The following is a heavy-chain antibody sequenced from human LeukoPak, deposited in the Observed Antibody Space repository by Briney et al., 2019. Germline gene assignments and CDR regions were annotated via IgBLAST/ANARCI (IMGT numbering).Heavy chain of an antibody. J-gene: IGHJ6*03. CDR1: GYTFTSYA. V-gene: IGHV1-3*02. D-gene: IGHD3-3*01. CDR2: SNAGNSNT. CDR3: ARGGDTIFGLDV. Sequence: ASVKVSCKASGYTFTSYAMHWVRQAPGQRLEWMGWSNAGNSNTKYSQEFQGRVTITRDTSASTAYMELSSLRSEDMAVYYCARGGDTIFGLDVWGKGTTVTVSS.